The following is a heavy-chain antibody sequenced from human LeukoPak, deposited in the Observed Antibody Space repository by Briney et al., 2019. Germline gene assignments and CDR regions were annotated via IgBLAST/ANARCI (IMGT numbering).Heavy chain of an antibody. CDR3: AREPHDFHEEDGFDI. J-gene: IGHJ3*02. D-gene: IGHD2-21*02. V-gene: IGHV3-21*01. CDR2: ISSSSTYI. Sequence: GGSLRLSCAASGFSFSNYSMYWVRQAPGKGLEWVSSISSSSTYIYNTESVKGRFTISRDNAKNSLFLQMNSLRAEDSAVYYCAREPHDFHEEDGFDIWGQGTLVTVSS. CDR1: GFSFSNYS.